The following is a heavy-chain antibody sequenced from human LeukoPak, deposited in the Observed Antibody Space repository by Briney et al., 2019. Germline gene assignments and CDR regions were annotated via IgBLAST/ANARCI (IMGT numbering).Heavy chain of an antibody. V-gene: IGHV4-38-2*02. CDR2: IYHSGST. CDR3: ANLYGYRFGADY. Sequence: SETLSLTCTVSGYSISSGYYWGWLRQPPGKGLEWIGSIYHSGSTYYNPSLKSRVTISVDTSKNQFSLKLSSVTAADTAVYYCANLYGYRFGADYWGQGTLVTVSS. J-gene: IGHJ4*02. D-gene: IGHD3-10*01. CDR1: GYSISSGYY.